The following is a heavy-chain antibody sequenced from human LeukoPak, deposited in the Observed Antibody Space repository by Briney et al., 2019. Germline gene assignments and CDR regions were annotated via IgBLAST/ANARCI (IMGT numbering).Heavy chain of an antibody. J-gene: IGHJ4*02. D-gene: IGHD3/OR15-3a*01. CDR2: ISGSGRT. Sequence: GGSLRLSCAASGFTFNIYAMNWVRQAPGKGLEWVSGISGSGRTYYADSEKGRFTISRDTSKNTLYRQMNSLRAEDTAVYYCARAWTLDYWGQGTLVTVSS. CDR1: GFTFNIYA. CDR3: ARAWTLDY. V-gene: IGHV3-23*01.